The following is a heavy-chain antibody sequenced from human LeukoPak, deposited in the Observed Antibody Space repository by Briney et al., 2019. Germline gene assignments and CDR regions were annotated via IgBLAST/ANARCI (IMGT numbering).Heavy chain of an antibody. Sequence: GGSLRLSCAASGFTFSSYAMSWVRQAPGKGLEWVSAISGSGGSTYYADSVKGRFTISRDNAKNSLYLQMNSLRAEDTAVYYCARDFCSSGSCHEDYWGQGTLVTVSS. V-gene: IGHV3-23*01. CDR1: GFTFSSYA. CDR2: ISGSGGST. CDR3: ARDFCSSGSCHEDY. D-gene: IGHD2-15*01. J-gene: IGHJ4*02.